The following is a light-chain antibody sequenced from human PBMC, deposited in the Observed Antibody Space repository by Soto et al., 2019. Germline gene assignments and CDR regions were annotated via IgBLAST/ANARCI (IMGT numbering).Light chain of an antibody. Sequence: QSVLTQPPSASGTPGQRVTISCSGSGSSIGTNTVNWYRQLPGTAPKLLIYGNNQRPSGVPDRFSGSKSGTSASLAISGLQSEDEADYYCAAWDGSLKNVLFGGGTKLTVL. CDR3: AAWDGSLKNVL. V-gene: IGLV1-44*01. J-gene: IGLJ2*01. CDR1: GSSIGTNT. CDR2: GNN.